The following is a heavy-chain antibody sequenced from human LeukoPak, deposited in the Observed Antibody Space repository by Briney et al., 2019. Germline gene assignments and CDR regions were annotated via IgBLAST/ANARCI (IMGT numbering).Heavy chain of an antibody. Sequence: PGESLKTSCKGSGYSFTNYWIGWVRQMPGKGLEWMGIIYPGDSATRYSPSFQGQVTISADKSIDTAYLQWSSLKASDTAIYYCARQGGQWLVQGAFDIWGQGTMVTVSS. J-gene: IGHJ3*02. CDR2: IYPGDSAT. D-gene: IGHD6-19*01. CDR1: GYSFTNYW. CDR3: ARQGGQWLVQGAFDI. V-gene: IGHV5-51*01.